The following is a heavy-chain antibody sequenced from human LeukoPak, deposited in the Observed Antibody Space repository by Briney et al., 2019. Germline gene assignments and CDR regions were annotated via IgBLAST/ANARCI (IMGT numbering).Heavy chain of an antibody. V-gene: IGHV3-74*01. CDR1: GFTFNSYA. CDR3: ARGGSYNYDSSGYYSNWFDP. CDR2: INSDGSST. Sequence: GGSLRLSCAASGFTFNSYAMTWVRQVPGKGLVWVSRINSDGSSTNYADSVKGRFTISRDNAKNTLYLQMNSLRAEDTAVYNCARGGSYNYDSSGYYSNWFDPWGQGTLVTVSS. D-gene: IGHD3-22*01. J-gene: IGHJ5*02.